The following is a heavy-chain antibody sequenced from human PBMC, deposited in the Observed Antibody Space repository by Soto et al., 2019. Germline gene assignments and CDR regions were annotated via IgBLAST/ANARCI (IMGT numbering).Heavy chain of an antibody. CDR3: AKALGELSPESYDY. CDR2: ISYDGGDK. Sequence: QVQLVESGGGVVQPGRSLRLSCAASGFTFSSYAMHWVRQAPGKGLEWVAVISYDGGDKYYADSVKGRFPISRENSKNTLNLQMNCLRADDTAVYYCAKALGELSPESYDYWGQGTLITVSS. V-gene: IGHV3-30*18. J-gene: IGHJ4*02. D-gene: IGHD3-16*02. CDR1: GFTFSSYA.